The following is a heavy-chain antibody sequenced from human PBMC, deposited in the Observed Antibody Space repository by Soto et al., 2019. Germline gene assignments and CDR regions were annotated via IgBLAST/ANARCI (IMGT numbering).Heavy chain of an antibody. CDR1: GFTFSKYG. V-gene: IGHV3-30*18. Sequence: QVHLVESGGGVVQPGTSLRLSCVASGFTFSKYGTHWVRQAPGKGLEWVAILTDDGKEKYYADSVKGRFIISRDNSNNTLFLQMNTLSAEDTDVYYCAKVRFALKYYYGLDVWGQGTTVSVSS. J-gene: IGHJ6*02. CDR2: LTDDGKEK. D-gene: IGHD3-16*01. CDR3: AKVRFALKYYYGLDV.